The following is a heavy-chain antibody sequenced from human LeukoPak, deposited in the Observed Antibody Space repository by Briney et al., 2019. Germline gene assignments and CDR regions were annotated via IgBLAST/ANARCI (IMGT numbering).Heavy chain of an antibody. CDR1: GGTFSSYS. Sequence: ASVKVSCKASGGTFSSYSISWVRQAPGQGLEWMGRIIPILDIANYAQKFQGRVTITADKSTSTAYMELSSLRSEDTAVYYCARDTYYVWGSPPGYYYYMDVWGKGTTVTVSS. D-gene: IGHD3-16*01. J-gene: IGHJ6*03. CDR2: IIPILDIA. V-gene: IGHV1-69*04. CDR3: ARDTYYVWGSPPGYYYYMDV.